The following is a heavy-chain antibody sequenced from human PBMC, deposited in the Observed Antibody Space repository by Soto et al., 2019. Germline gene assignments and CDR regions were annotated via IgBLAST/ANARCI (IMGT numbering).Heavy chain of an antibody. D-gene: IGHD4-4*01. CDR2: IYYSGST. Sequence: SETLSLTCTVSGGSISSGGYYWSWIRQHPGKGLEWIGYIYYSGSTYYNPSLKSRVTISVDTSKNQFSLKLSSVTAADTAVYYCARQNMTTVTTSQSFDYWGQGTLVTVSS. CDR1: GGSISSGGYY. V-gene: IGHV4-31*03. CDR3: ARQNMTTVTTSQSFDY. J-gene: IGHJ4*02.